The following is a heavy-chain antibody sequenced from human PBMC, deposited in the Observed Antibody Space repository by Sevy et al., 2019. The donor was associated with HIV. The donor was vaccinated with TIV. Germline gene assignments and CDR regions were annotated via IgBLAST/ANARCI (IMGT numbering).Heavy chain of an antibody. V-gene: IGHV3-48*02. D-gene: IGHD6-13*01. CDR1: GXXFSGYX. Sequence: GSLRLSCAVXGXXFSGYXMNWVRQAPGKGLEWVSYISSSSDIIYYADSVKGRFTISRDNARNSLYLQMNSLRDEDTAVXXCARTIAAXXTFXXWGQGALVTVSS. J-gene: IGHJ4*02. CDR2: ISSSSDII. CDR3: ARTIAAXXTFXX.